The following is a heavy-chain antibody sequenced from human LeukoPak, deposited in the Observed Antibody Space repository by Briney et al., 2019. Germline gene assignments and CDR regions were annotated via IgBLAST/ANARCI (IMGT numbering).Heavy chain of an antibody. CDR2: ISGDGGST. J-gene: IGHJ3*02. D-gene: IGHD3-9*01. CDR1: GFTFDDYA. V-gene: IGHV3-43*02. Sequence: GGSLRLSCAASGFTFDDYAMHWVRQAPGKGLEWVSLISGDGGSTYYADSVKGRFTISRDNSKNTLYLQMNSLRAEDTAVYYCAKDRSDIFDAFDIWGQGTMVTVSS. CDR3: AKDRSDIFDAFDI.